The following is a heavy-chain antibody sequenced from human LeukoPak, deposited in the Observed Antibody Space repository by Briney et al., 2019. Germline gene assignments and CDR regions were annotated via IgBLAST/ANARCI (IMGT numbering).Heavy chain of an antibody. V-gene: IGHV1-2*02. D-gene: IGHD6-19*01. CDR3: ARESRGVAGTDDY. Sequence: ASVKVSCKASGYTFTGYYMHWVRQAPGQGLEWMGWINPNSCGTNYAQKFQGRVTMTRDTSISTAYMELSRLRSDDTAVYYCARESRGVAGTDDYWGQGTLVTVSS. CDR1: GYTFTGYY. J-gene: IGHJ4*02. CDR2: INPNSCGT.